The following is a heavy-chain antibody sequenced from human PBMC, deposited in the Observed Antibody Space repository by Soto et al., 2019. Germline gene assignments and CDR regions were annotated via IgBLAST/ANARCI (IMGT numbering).Heavy chain of an antibody. CDR3: AGSYGESYYYYGMDV. CDR2: SYK. V-gene: IGHV3-21*01. J-gene: IGHJ6*02. Sequence: SYKYYEESVKGRFTISRDNAKNSLYLQMNSLRAEDTAVYYCAGSYGESYYYYGMDVWGQGTTVTVSS. D-gene: IGHD4-17*01.